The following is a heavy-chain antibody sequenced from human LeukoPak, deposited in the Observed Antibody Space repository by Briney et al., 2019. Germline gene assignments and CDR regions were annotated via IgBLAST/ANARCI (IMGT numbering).Heavy chain of an antibody. CDR1: GGSIRRSSYY. CDR3: ASGGVRGVNPFDY. Sequence: PSETLSLTCTVSGGSIRRSSYYWGWIRQPPGKGLEWIGSMYYSGSTYYNPSLKSRVTISVDTSKNQFSLKLSSVTAADTAVYYCASGGVRGVNPFDYWGQGTLVTVSS. J-gene: IGHJ4*02. V-gene: IGHV4-39*01. CDR2: MYYSGST. D-gene: IGHD3-10*01.